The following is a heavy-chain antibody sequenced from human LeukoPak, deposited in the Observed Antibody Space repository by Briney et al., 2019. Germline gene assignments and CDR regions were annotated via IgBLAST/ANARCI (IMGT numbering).Heavy chain of an antibody. D-gene: IGHD3-16*01. Sequence: PSETLSLTCTVSGGSISSYYWSWIRQPAGKGLEWIGRIYTSGSTNYNPSLKSRVAMSVDTSKNQFSLKLSSVTATDTAVYYCARETYDIQYFQHWGQGTLVTVSS. V-gene: IGHV4-4*07. CDR1: GGSISSYY. CDR3: ARETYDIQYFQH. J-gene: IGHJ1*01. CDR2: IYTSGST.